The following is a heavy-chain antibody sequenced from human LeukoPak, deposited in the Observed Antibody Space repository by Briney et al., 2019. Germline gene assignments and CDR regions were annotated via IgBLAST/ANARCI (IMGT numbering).Heavy chain of an antibody. J-gene: IGHJ4*02. D-gene: IGHD6-19*01. Sequence: GGSLRLSCAASGFTFSSYAMHWVRQAPGKGLEWVAVVGNDEKTIFYADSLKGRFTISRDNAKNSLFLQMDSLRAEDTALYYCASAYSSAWYFLDYWGQGTLVTVSS. CDR2: VGNDEKTI. CDR3: ASAYSSAWYFLDY. CDR1: GFTFSSYA. V-gene: IGHV3-30*04.